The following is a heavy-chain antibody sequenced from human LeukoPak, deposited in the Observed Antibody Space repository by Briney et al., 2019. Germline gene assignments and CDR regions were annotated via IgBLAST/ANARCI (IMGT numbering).Heavy chain of an antibody. J-gene: IGHJ6*02. Sequence: GGSLRLSCAASGFTFSSYWMNWARQAPGKGLEWVGFIRSKAYGGTTEYAASVKGRFTISRDDSKSIAYLQMNSLKTEDTAVYYCTRLEVGAYYYYGMDVWGQGTTVTVSS. CDR2: IRSKAYGGTT. CDR1: GFTFSSYW. V-gene: IGHV3-49*04. D-gene: IGHD2-15*01. CDR3: TRLEVGAYYYYGMDV.